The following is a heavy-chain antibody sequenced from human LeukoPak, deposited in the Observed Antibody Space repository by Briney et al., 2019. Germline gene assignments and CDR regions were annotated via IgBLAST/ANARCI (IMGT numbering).Heavy chain of an antibody. CDR1: GYTFTSYG. Sequence: ASVKVSCKASGYTFTSYGISWVRQAPGQGLEWMGWISAYNGNTNYAQKLQGRVTMTTDTSTSTAYMELRSLRSDDTAVYYCARGPSEFPDAITIFGVVELPPLFDYWGQGTLVTVSS. CDR3: ARGPSEFPDAITIFGVVELPPLFDY. J-gene: IGHJ4*02. CDR2: ISAYNGNT. D-gene: IGHD3-3*01. V-gene: IGHV1-18*01.